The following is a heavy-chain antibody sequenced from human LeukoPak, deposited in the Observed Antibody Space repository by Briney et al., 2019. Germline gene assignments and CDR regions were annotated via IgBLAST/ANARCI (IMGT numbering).Heavy chain of an antibody. D-gene: IGHD6-13*01. Sequence: ASVKVSCKASGYTFTGYYMHWVRQAPGQGLEWMGWINPNSGGTNYAQKFQGRVTMTRDTFISTAYMELSRLRSDDTAVYYCARVYVRSSSWSEKGPTGWFDPWGQGTLVTVSS. V-gene: IGHV1-2*02. CDR3: ARVYVRSSSWSEKGPTGWFDP. J-gene: IGHJ5*02. CDR2: INPNSGGT. CDR1: GYTFTGYY.